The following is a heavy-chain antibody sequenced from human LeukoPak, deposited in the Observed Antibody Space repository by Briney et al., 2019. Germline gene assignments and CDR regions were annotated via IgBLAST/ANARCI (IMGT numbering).Heavy chain of an antibody. Sequence: ASVKVSCKASGYIFTGYYMHWVRQAPGQGLEWMGWINPNSGGTNYAQKFQGRVTMTRDTSISTAYMELSRLISDDTAVYYCARGSGWYQYGMDVWGQGTTVTVSS. CDR2: INPNSGGT. CDR3: ARGSGWYQYGMDV. CDR1: GYIFTGYY. J-gene: IGHJ6*02. V-gene: IGHV1-2*02. D-gene: IGHD6-19*01.